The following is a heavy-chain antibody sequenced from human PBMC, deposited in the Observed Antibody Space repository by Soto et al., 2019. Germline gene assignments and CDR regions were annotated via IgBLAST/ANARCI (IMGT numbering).Heavy chain of an antibody. V-gene: IGHV3-33*01. D-gene: IGHD3-3*01. CDR1: ECVFRSDG. CDR3: ARVARVVTIFGVANDIVASYSPS. J-gene: IGHJ4*02. CDR2: IWYDGSNK. Sequence: PGWSVRHSGALAECVFRSDGMHWVRQTPSKGLEWVSVIWYDGSNKYYADSVKGRFSIFRAISKNTLYMQMNSLRAVDTAAYYSARVARVVTIFGVANDIVASYSPSGVQGTLVT.